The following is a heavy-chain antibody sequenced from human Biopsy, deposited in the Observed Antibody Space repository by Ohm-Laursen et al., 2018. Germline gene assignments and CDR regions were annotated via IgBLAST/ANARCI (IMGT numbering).Heavy chain of an antibody. Sequence: SSVKVSCKASGDTFTTSAISWVRQVPGQGLDWMGGNIPILGTGNYAQKFQDRVTVAADTSTSTATMELRSLRSDDTAVYYCATKLTGYFHHWGQGTLVIVSS. CDR3: ATKLTGYFHH. D-gene: IGHD3-9*01. CDR1: GDTFTTSA. V-gene: IGHV1-69*06. J-gene: IGHJ1*01. CDR2: NIPILGTG.